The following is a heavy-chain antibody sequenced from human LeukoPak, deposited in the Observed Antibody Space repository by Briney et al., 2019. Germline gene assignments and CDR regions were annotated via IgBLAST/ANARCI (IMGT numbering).Heavy chain of an antibody. J-gene: IGHJ6*03. V-gene: IGHV4-39*07. D-gene: IGHD2-15*01. CDR2: IYYSGST. Sequence: SETLSLTCTVSGGSISSSSYYWGWIRQPPGEGLEWIGSIYYSGSTYYNPSLKSRVTISVDTSKNQFSLKLSSVTAADTAVYYCARDVVVAATTYYYYMDVWGKGTTVTVSS. CDR1: GGSISSSSYY. CDR3: ARDVVVAATTYYYYMDV.